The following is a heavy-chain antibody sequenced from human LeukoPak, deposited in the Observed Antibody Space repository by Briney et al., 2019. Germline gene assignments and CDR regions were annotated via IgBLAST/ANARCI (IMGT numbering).Heavy chain of an antibody. CDR2: ISSSSSYI. V-gene: IGHV3-21*01. CDR1: GFTFSSYS. J-gene: IGHJ4*02. Sequence: GGSLRLSCAASGFTFSSYSMNWVRQAPGKGLEWVSSISSSSSYIYYADSVKGRFTVSRDNAQNSLYLQMSSLRAEDTAVYYCVRGHQNYGSGSYYPDFDYWGQGTLVTVSS. D-gene: IGHD3-10*01. CDR3: VRGHQNYGSGSYYPDFDY.